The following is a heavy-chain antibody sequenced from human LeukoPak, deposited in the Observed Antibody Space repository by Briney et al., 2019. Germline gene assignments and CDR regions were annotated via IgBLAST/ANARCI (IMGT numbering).Heavy chain of an antibody. CDR3: ARESDGRFFDY. Sequence: GGSLRLSCEVSGLIFRSYWMSWVRQAPGKGLEWVANINQEGSEKYFEDSVKGRFTISRDNANNSLHLQMTTLRAEDTAVYYCARESDGRFFDYWGQGTLVTVSS. J-gene: IGHJ4*02. CDR1: GLIFRSYW. V-gene: IGHV3-7*01. D-gene: IGHD1-26*01. CDR2: INQEGSEK.